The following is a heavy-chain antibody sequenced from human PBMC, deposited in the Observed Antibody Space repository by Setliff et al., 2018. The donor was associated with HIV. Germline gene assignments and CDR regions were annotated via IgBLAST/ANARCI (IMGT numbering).Heavy chain of an antibody. J-gene: IGHJ5*02. V-gene: IGHV4-39*02. D-gene: IGHD6-25*01. CDR1: AGSISSSSYD. Sequence: PSETLSLTCTLSAGSISSSSYDWGWRRKSPGKGLEWIGSIYYSGSTYYNPSLKSRVTISVDTSKNQFSLYLISVTAADTAVYYCARDLLQRRARYNWFDPWGQGTLVTGSS. CDR3: ARDLLQRRARYNWFDP. CDR2: IYYSGST.